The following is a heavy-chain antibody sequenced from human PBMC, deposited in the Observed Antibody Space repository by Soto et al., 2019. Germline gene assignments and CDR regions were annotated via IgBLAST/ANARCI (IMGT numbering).Heavy chain of an antibody. D-gene: IGHD3-22*01. J-gene: IGHJ5*02. CDR2: TRNKANSYTT. CDR1: GFTFSDHY. Sequence: EVQLVESGGGLVQPGGSLRLYCAASGFTFSDHYMDWVRQAPGKGLEWVGRTRNKANSYTTEYAASVKGRFTISRDDSKNSLYLQMNSLKTQDTAVYYCARYGYDSSGYFHPSWGQGTLVTVSS. V-gene: IGHV3-72*01. CDR3: ARYGYDSSGYFHPS.